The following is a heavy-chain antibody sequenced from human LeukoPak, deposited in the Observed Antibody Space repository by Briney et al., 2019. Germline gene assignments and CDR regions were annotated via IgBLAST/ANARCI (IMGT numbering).Heavy chain of an antibody. CDR1: GFTFRSYG. CDR3: AKGVVVAPDVTPSDY. Sequence: GGSLRLSCAASGFTFRSYGMSCVRQAPGKGLEWVSAIRGSGGSTYYADSVKGRFTISRDNSKNTLYLQMNSLRAEDTAVYYCAKGVVVAPDVTPSDYWGQGTLVTVSS. D-gene: IGHD2-2*01. CDR2: IRGSGGST. V-gene: IGHV3-23*01. J-gene: IGHJ4*02.